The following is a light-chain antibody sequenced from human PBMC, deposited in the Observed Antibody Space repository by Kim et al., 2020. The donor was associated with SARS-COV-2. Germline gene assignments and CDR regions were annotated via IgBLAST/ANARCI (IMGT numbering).Light chain of an antibody. Sequence: GQRVTISCSGTNSNVGTNSVYWYQQFPGTAPKLLIYRNGQRPSGVPDRFSGSKSGTSGSLAISGLRSEDEADYYCAAWDETMTGWVFGGGTQLTVL. CDR2: RNG. V-gene: IGLV1-47*01. J-gene: IGLJ3*02. CDR3: AAWDETMTGWV. CDR1: NSNVGTNS.